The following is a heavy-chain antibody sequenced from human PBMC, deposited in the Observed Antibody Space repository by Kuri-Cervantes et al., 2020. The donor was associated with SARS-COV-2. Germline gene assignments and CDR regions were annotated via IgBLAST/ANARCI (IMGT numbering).Heavy chain of an antibody. CDR2: ISYDGSNK. D-gene: IGHD6-25*01. J-gene: IGHJ3*02. CDR3: ARDQMRPDAFDI. V-gene: IGHV3-30*03. Sequence: GGSLRLSCAASGFTFSSYSMNWVRQAPGKGLEWVAVISYDGSNKYYADSVKGRFTISRDNSKNTLYLQMNSLRAEDTAVYYCARDQMRPDAFDIWGQGTMVTVSS. CDR1: GFTFSSYS.